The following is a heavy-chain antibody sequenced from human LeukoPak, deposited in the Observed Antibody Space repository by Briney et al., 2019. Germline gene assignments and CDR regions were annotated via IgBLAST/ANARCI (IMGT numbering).Heavy chain of an antibody. V-gene: IGHV3-30*03. CDR1: GFTFSDYG. J-gene: IGHJ4*02. CDR3: ARDDRSSDGMTHYDILTGYYYY. D-gene: IGHD3-9*01. Sequence: GGSLRLSCAVSGFTFSDYGMHWVRQAPGKGLEWVAVVSFDGSDKDYADSVKGRFTISRDSSRNTLYLQMNSLRAEDTAVYYCARDDRSSDGMTHYDILTGYYYYWGQGTLVTVSS. CDR2: VSFDGSDK.